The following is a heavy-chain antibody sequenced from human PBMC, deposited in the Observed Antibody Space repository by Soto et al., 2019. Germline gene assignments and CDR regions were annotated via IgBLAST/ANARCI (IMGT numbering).Heavy chain of an antibody. Sequence: PRGSLLLSCATSVFTFSIFAMSWVRQAPGKGLEWVSTIGGSGGGTSYADFVRGRFTISRDNAKNTLYLQMNSLRAEDTAVYYCARVGYSSAWLLNYWGQGTLVTVSS. CDR1: VFTFSIFA. D-gene: IGHD6-25*01. V-gene: IGHV3-23*01. CDR3: ARVGYSSAWLLNY. J-gene: IGHJ4*02. CDR2: IGGSGGGT.